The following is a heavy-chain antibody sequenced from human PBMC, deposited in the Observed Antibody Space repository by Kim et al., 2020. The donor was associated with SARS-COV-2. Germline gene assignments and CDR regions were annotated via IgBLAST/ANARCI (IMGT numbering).Heavy chain of an antibody. Sequence: ASVKVSCKVSGYTLTELSMHWVRQAPGKGLEWMGGFDPEDGETIYAQKVQGRVTMTEDTSTDTAYMELSSLRSEDTAVYYCATGAAAGKSNWFDPWGQGTLVTVSS. CDR1: GYTLTELS. V-gene: IGHV1-24*01. J-gene: IGHJ5*02. CDR3: ATGAAAGKSNWFDP. D-gene: IGHD6-13*01. CDR2: FDPEDGET.